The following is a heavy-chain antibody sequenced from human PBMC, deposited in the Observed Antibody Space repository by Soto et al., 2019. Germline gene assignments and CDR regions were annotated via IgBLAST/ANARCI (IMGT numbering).Heavy chain of an antibody. Sequence: PGGSLRLSCVSSGFNFEDHAFHWVRQRPGKGLEWVSAINWRGNNIGYADSVKGRFTISRDNAKNSLYLQMHSLRAEDTALYYCARNSDNFSPYGKDVWGRGTTVTVSS. CDR2: INWRGNNI. J-gene: IGHJ6*02. CDR1: GFNFEDHA. CDR3: ARNSDNFSPYGKDV. V-gene: IGHV3-9*01. D-gene: IGHD1-1*01.